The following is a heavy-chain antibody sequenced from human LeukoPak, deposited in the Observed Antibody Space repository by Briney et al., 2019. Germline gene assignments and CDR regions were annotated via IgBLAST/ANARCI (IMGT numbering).Heavy chain of an antibody. CDR3: ARARYCGGDCYSYYFDY. D-gene: IGHD2-21*02. V-gene: IGHV1-69*13. CDR2: IIPIFGTA. J-gene: IGHJ4*02. CDR1: GYTFSAYC. Sequence: ASVKVSCKASGYTFSAYCMHWVRQAPGQGLEWMGGIIPIFGTANYAQKFQGRVTITADESTSTAYMELSSLRSEDTAVYYCARARYCGGDCYSYYFDYWGQGTLVTVSS.